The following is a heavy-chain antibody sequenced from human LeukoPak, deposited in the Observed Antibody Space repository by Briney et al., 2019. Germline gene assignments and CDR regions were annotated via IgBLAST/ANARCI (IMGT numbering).Heavy chain of an antibody. CDR2: ISSSSSYI. CDR3: ARDLAAAAGSY. J-gene: IGHJ4*02. D-gene: IGHD6-13*01. CDR1: AFAFSNHA. Sequence: GESLRLSCTASAFAFSNHAMSWVRQAPGKGLEWVSSISSSSSYIYYADSVKGRFTISRDNAKNSLYLRMNSLRAEDTAVYYCARDLAAAAGSYWGQGTLVTVSS. V-gene: IGHV3-21*01.